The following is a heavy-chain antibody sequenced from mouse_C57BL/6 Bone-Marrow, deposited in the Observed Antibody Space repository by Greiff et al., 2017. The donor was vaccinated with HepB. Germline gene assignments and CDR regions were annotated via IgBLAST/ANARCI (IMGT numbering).Heavy chain of an antibody. Sequence: EVQLQQSGAELVRPGASVKLSCTASGFNIKDDYMHWVKQRPEQGLEWIGWIDPENSDTEYASKFQGKATITADTSSNTAYLQLSSLTSEDTAVYCCTTSAVRTLCAYWGQGTLVTVSA. J-gene: IGHJ3*01. V-gene: IGHV14-4*01. CDR2: IDPENSDT. D-gene: IGHD6-2*01. CDR3: TTSAVRTLCAY. CDR1: GFNIKDDY.